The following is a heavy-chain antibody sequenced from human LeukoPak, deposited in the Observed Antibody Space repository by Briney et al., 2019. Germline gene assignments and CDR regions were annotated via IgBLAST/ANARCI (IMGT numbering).Heavy chain of an antibody. CDR2: ISSSSSTI. D-gene: IGHD2-15*01. Sequence: GGSLRLSCVASGLTVSSYSMNWVRQAPGKGLEWVSYISSSSSTIYYADSVKGRFTISRDNAKDSLDLQMNSLRDEDTAVYYCARARASGRSGFDYWGQGTLVTVSS. CDR3: ARARASGRSGFDY. J-gene: IGHJ4*02. V-gene: IGHV3-48*02. CDR1: GLTVSSYS.